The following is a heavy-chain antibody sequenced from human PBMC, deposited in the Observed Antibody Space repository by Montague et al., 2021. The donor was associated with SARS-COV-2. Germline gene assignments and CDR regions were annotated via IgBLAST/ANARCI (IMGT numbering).Heavy chain of an antibody. Sequence: SETLYLSCAVYGGSFSDYYWSWIRKPPGKGLEWIGEINPRGTSKYNPSLKSRVSISVDTSKNQFSLYLGSVTAADTAVYYCARGRQHFNMIVVVMTGGEYYFDYWGQGTLVTVSS. V-gene: IGHV4-34*01. CDR2: INPRGTS. CDR3: ARGRQHFNMIVVVMTGGEYYFDY. CDR1: GGSFSDYY. J-gene: IGHJ4*02. D-gene: IGHD3-22*01.